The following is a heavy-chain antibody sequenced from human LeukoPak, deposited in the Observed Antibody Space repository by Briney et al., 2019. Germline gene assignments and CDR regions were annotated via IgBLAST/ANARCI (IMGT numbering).Heavy chain of an antibody. D-gene: IGHD3-22*01. V-gene: IGHV4-61*05. CDR3: ARGESDSSGYYHPPPDY. CDR1: GGSIISTNYY. CDR2: IYYSGST. J-gene: IGHJ4*02. Sequence: SETLSLTCSVSGGSIISTNYYWGWIRQPPGKGLEWIGYIYYSGSTNYNPSLKSRVTISVDTSKNQFSLKLSSVTAADTAVYYCARGESDSSGYYHPPPDYWGQGTLVTVSS.